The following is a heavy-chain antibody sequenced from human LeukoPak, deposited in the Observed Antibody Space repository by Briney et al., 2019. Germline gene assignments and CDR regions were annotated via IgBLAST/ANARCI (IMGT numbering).Heavy chain of an antibody. V-gene: IGHV3-53*01. J-gene: IGHJ4*02. CDR1: GFTVSSHY. CDR3: AKGRRDGYNYPFFDS. CDR2: IYSGGST. Sequence: GGSLRLSCAASGFTVSSHYMSWVRQAPGKGLERVSVIYSGGSTYYADSVKGRFTISRDNSNNTLFLQMNSLSADDTAIYYCAKGRRDGYNYPFFDSWGQGALVIVSS. D-gene: IGHD5-24*01.